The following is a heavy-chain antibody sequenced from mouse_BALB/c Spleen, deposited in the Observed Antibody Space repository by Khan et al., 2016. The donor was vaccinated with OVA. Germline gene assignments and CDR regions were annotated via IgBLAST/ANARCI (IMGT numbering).Heavy chain of an antibody. CDR2: VNPNTGGT. J-gene: IGHJ3*01. Sequence: IQSVQSGPDLVKPGASVKISCKASGYSFTLYYMSWVKQSHGKSLEWIGRVNPNTGGTDHNQEFKGKAILTVDKSSNTAYMELRSLTSEDSAVYYCARGYDFFAYWGQGTLVTVSA. CDR3: ARGYDFFAY. D-gene: IGHD2-14*01. V-gene: IGHV1-26*01. CDR1: GYSFTLYY.